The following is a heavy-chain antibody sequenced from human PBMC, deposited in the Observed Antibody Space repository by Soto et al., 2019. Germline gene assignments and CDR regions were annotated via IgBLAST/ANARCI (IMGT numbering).Heavy chain of an antibody. CDR2: IYSGGST. CDR3: ARVPDYGGNSADY. D-gene: IGHD4-17*01. Sequence: GGSLRLSCAASGFTVSSNYMSWVRQAPGKGLEWVSVIYSGGSTYYADSVKGRFTISRDNSKNTLYLQMNSLRAEDTAVYYCARVPDYGGNSADYWGQGTLVTVSS. V-gene: IGHV3-66*01. J-gene: IGHJ4*02. CDR1: GFTVSSNY.